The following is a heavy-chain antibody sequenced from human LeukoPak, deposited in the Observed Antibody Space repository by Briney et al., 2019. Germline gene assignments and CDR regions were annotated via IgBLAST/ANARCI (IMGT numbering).Heavy chain of an antibody. V-gene: IGHV4-31*03. CDR1: GGSIGSGGYY. CDR2: IYYSGST. Sequence: SQTLSLTCTVSGGSIGSGGYYWSWIRQHPGKGLEWIGYIYYSGSTYYNPSLKSRVTISVDTSKNQFSLKLSSVTAADTAVYYCARVERVRGAPDYWGQGTLVTVSS. D-gene: IGHD3-10*01. CDR3: ARVERVRGAPDY. J-gene: IGHJ4*02.